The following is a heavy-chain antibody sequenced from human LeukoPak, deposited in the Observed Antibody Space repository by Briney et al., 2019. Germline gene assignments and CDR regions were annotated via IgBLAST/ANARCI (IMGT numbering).Heavy chain of an antibody. J-gene: IGHJ4*02. CDR3: ARDGGKRLFISGWWYYFDY. V-gene: IGHV3-21*01. CDR2: ISSSSSYI. D-gene: IGHD6-19*01. Sequence: PGGSLRLSCAASGFTFSSYSMNWVRQAPGKGLEWVSSISSSSSYIYYADSVKGRFTISRDNAKNSLYLQMNSLRAEDTAVYYCARDGGKRLFISGWWYYFDYWGQGTLVTVSS. CDR1: GFTFSSYS.